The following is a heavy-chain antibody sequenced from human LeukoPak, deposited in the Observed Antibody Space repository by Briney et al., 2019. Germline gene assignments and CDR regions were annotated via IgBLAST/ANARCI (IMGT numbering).Heavy chain of an antibody. J-gene: IGHJ4*02. D-gene: IGHD2-2*01. CDR2: INQDGSVK. CDR3: AKDSSDIVVVPAAISTTVGNYANYYFDY. V-gene: IGHV3-7*01. CDR1: GFTFTNYW. Sequence: GGSLRLSCTASGFTFTNYWMRWVRQAPGKGLEWVANINQDGSVKYYADSMKGRFTISRDNSKNTLYLQMNSQRAEDTAVYYCAKDSSDIVVVPAAISTTVGNYANYYFDYWGQGTLVTVSS.